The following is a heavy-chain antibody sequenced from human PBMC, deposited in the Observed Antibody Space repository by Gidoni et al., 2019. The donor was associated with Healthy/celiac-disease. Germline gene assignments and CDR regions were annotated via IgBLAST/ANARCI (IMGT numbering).Heavy chain of an antibody. J-gene: IGHJ4*02. Sequence: QVQLQESGPGLVKPPETLSLTCTVPGGSISSYYWSWIRQPPGKGLAWIGYIYYSGSTNYNPSLKSRVTISVDTSKNQFSLKLSSVTAADTAVYYCARGDTVVTNYFDYWGQGTLVTVSS. CDR1: GGSISSYY. D-gene: IGHD2-21*02. CDR3: ARGDTVVTNYFDY. CDR2: IYYSGST. V-gene: IGHV4-59*01.